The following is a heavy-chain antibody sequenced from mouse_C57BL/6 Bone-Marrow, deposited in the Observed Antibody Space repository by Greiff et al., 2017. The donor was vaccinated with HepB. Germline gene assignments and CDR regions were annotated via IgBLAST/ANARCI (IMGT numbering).Heavy chain of an antibody. CDR3: ARDRGGLYYGSSYLWWYFDV. CDR2: INYDGSST. J-gene: IGHJ1*03. D-gene: IGHD1-1*01. V-gene: IGHV5-16*01. Sequence: EVKLVESEGGLVQPGSSMKLSCTASGFTFSDYYMAWVRQVPEKGLEWVANINYDGSSTYYLDSLKSRFIISRDNAKNILYLQMSSLKSEDTATYYCARDRGGLYYGSSYLWWYFDVWGTGTTVTVSS. CDR1: GFTFSDYY.